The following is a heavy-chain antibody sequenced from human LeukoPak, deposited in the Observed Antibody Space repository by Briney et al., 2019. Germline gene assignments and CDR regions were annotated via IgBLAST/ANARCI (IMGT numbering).Heavy chain of an antibody. CDR1: GFTFDDYA. CDR2: ISWNSGSI. Sequence: GGSLRLSCAASGFTFDDYAMHWVRQAPGKGLEWVSGISWNSGSIGYADSVKGRFTISRDNAKNSLYLQMNSLRAEDTAVYYCATSQKYAFDIWGQGTMVTVSS. CDR3: ATSQKYAFDI. V-gene: IGHV3-9*01. J-gene: IGHJ3*02.